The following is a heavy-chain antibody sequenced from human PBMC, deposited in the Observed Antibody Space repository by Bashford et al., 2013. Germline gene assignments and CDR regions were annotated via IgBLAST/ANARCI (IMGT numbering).Heavy chain of an antibody. Sequence: SETLSLTCLVSGDSISPYYWTWIRQPPGKGLEWIGTIYYRGDTYYNPSLKSRVTMSLDTSKNQFSLMLNSVTAADRAVYYCARLVSSDDTYGPTRYFDLWGRGTLVTVSS. CDR3: ARLVSSDDTYGPTRYFDL. CDR2: IYYRGDT. CDR1: GDSISPYY. J-gene: IGHJ2*01. D-gene: IGHD3-22*01. V-gene: IGHV4-59*04.